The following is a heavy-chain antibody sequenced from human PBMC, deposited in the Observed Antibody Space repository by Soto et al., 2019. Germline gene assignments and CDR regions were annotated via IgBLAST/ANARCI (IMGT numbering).Heavy chain of an antibody. CDR3: AKGAGANHDAFDI. D-gene: IGHD3-10*01. V-gene: IGHV3-23*01. J-gene: IGHJ3*02. CDR2: ISGSGDST. Sequence: EVQLLESGGGLVQPGGSLRLSCAASGFTFSSYTMNWVRQAPGKELEWVSTISGSGDSTYYADSVKGRFTIPRDNSKNTLYLPMNSLRAEDTAIYYCAKGAGANHDAFDIWGQGTMVTVSS. CDR1: GFTFSSYT.